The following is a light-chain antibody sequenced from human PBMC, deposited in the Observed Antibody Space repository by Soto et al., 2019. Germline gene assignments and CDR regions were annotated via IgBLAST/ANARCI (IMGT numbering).Light chain of an antibody. Sequence: EKVMTQSPATLSMSPGERATLSCRASQSVSSFLAWYQQKPGQAPRLLIYGASTRATGIPARFSGSGSGTEFTLTISSLQSEDFAVYYCQQYSNWPSLTFGQGTKV. V-gene: IGKV3-15*01. CDR3: QQYSNWPSLT. CDR1: QSVSSF. CDR2: GAS. J-gene: IGKJ1*01.